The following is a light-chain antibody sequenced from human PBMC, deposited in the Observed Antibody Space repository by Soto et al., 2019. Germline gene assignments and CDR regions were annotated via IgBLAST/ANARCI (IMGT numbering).Light chain of an antibody. CDR2: AAS. CDR3: QQYDNVPLT. J-gene: IGKJ4*01. V-gene: IGKV1-39*01. CDR1: QSISRY. Sequence: DIQMTQSPSPLSASVGDRVTVTCRASQSISRYLNWYQQKPGNAPKLLIYAASNLQSGVPSRFSGSGSGTDFTLTISSLQPEDIATYYCQQYDNVPLTFGGGTKVEIK.